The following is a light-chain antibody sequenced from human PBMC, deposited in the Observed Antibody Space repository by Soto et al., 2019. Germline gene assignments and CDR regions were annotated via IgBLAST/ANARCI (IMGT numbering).Light chain of an antibody. CDR2: DVS. CDR3: SSYTSSSTPEV. Sequence: QSALTQPASVSGSPGQSITISCTGTSSEVGGYNYVSWYQQHPGKAPKLMIYDVSNRPSGVSNRFSGSKSGNTASLTISGLQAEDEADYYCSSYTSSSTPEVFGGGTKLTVL. V-gene: IGLV2-14*01. CDR1: SSEVGGYNY. J-gene: IGLJ2*01.